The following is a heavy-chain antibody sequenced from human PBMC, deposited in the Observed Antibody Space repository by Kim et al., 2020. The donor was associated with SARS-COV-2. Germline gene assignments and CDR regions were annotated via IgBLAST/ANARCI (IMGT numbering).Heavy chain of an antibody. J-gene: IGHJ4*02. CDR3: AKDGGITGTGLPVDY. V-gene: IGHV3-30*18. Sequence: GGSLRLSCAASGFTFSSYGMHWVRQAPGKGLEWVAVISYDGSNKYYADSVKGRFTISRDNSKNTLYLQMNSLRAEDTAVYYCAKDGGITGTGLPVDYWVQGTLVTVSS. CDR2: ISYDGSNK. CDR1: GFTFSSYG. D-gene: IGHD1-7*01.